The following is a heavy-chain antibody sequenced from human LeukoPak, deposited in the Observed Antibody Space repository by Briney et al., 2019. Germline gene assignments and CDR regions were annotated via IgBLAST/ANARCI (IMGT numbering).Heavy chain of an antibody. CDR2: ISYDGSNK. CDR3: ARADLIAAAALDS. J-gene: IGHJ4*02. V-gene: IGHV3-30*04. CDR1: GFTFSSYA. D-gene: IGHD6-13*01. Sequence: GGSLRLSCAASGFTFSSYAMHWVRQAPGKGLEWVAVISYDGSNKYYADSVKGRFTISRDNSKNTLYLQMNSLRAEDTAVYYCARADLIAAAALDSWGQGTLVTVSS.